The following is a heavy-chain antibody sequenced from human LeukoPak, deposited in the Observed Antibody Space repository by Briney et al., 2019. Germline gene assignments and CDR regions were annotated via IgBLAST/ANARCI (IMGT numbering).Heavy chain of an antibody. CDR3: ARETTGAGTARPFDY. Sequence: SETLSLTCTVSGGSISNFYWSWIRQPAGKTLGWIGRIYTSGSTNYNPSLKSRVTMSVDTSKNQFSLKLSSVTAADTAVYFCARETTGAGTARPFDYWGQGTLVTVSS. J-gene: IGHJ4*02. CDR1: GGSISNFY. CDR2: IYTSGST. V-gene: IGHV4-4*07. D-gene: IGHD6-13*01.